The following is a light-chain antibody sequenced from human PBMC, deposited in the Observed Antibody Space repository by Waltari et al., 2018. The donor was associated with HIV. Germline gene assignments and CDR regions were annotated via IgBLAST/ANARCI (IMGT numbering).Light chain of an antibody. V-gene: IGLV1-47*01. CDR2: RND. J-gene: IGLJ2*01. Sequence: QSVLTQPPSASGTPGQRVTISCSGGNSNIGRNYVYWYQQLPAMAPKLLIFRNDRGPAGVSARFSGSKSGTSASRAISGVRSEDEADYDGATWDDSVRGPVLFGGGTRVTVL. CDR1: NSNIGRNY. CDR3: ATWDDSVRGPVL.